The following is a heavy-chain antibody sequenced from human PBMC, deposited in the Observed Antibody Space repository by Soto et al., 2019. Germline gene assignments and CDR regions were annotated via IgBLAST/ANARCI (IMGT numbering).Heavy chain of an antibody. CDR3: ARDIGGGNWFDP. CDR2: ISTGGGAI. J-gene: IGHJ5*02. V-gene: IGHV3-48*03. D-gene: IGHD1-26*01. CDR1: GFSFSSYE. Sequence: LRLSCEASGFSFSSYEMNWVRQAPGKGLEWVSYISTGGGAIHYADSVKGRFTVSRDNAKSSLYLQMNSLRAEDTALYYCARDIGGGNWFDPWGQGTLVTVSS.